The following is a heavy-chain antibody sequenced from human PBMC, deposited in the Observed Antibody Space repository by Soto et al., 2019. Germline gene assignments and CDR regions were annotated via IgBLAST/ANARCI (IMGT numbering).Heavy chain of an antibody. CDR1: GFTFSSYA. CDR2: ISGSGGST. Sequence: GGSLRLSLAASGFTFSSYAMSWVRQAPGKGLEWVSAISGSGGSTYYADSVKGRFTISRDNSKNTLYLQMNSLRAEDTAVYYCAKMQRVTGTTFFNYWGQGTLVTVSS. J-gene: IGHJ4*02. V-gene: IGHV3-23*01. CDR3: AKMQRVTGTTFFNY. D-gene: IGHD1-7*01.